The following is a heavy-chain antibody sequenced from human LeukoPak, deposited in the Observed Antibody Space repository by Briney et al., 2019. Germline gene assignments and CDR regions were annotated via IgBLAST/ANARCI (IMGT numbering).Heavy chain of an antibody. J-gene: IGHJ5*02. Sequence: PGGSLRLSCAASGFSFSSYWMSWVRQAPGKGLEWVAHIKEDGSEKYNVDSVRGRCTIFRENTKNSLCLQKNSPRAESTGVYYSARDDNRGYDTSYWFDPWGQGTLVTVSS. CDR1: GFSFSSYW. CDR3: ARDDNRGYDTSYWFDP. V-gene: IGHV3-7*01. CDR2: IKEDGSEK. D-gene: IGHD5-12*01.